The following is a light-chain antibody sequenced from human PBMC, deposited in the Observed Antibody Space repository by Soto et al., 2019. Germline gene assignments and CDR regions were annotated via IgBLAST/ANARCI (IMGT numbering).Light chain of an antibody. CDR3: QQRSNWPPIT. CDR2: GAS. CDR1: QSVSSSY. Sequence: TQSPSTLSAYVGDRVTIXXRARQSVSSSYLAWYQQKPGQAPRFXIYGASNRATGIPDRFSGSGFGTDFTLTISSLEPEDAAVYYCQQRSNWPPITFGQGTRL. J-gene: IGKJ5*01. V-gene: IGKV3D-20*02.